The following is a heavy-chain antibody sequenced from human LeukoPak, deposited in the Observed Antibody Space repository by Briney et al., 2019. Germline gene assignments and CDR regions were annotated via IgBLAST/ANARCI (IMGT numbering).Heavy chain of an antibody. Sequence: GGSLRLSCVASGFTFSDYYMSWIGQAPGKGLEWVSYIWSSGTTIHFVDSVKGRFTISKDNAKNSLYLQMNSLRAEDTAVYYCARDRGAVTDVFDYWGQGTQVTVSS. CDR1: GFTFSDYY. CDR3: ARDRGAVTDVFDY. D-gene: IGHD6-19*01. V-gene: IGHV3-11*04. J-gene: IGHJ4*02. CDR2: IWSSGTTI.